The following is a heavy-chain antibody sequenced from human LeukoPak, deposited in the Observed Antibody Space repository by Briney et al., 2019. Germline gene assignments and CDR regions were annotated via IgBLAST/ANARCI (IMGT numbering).Heavy chain of an antibody. CDR1: GFTFSDYY. CDR2: IKQDGSEK. V-gene: IGHV3-7*01. D-gene: IGHD6-13*01. J-gene: IGHJ2*01. CDR3: ARVNGVYIAAAENWYFDL. Sequence: GGSLRLSCAASGFTFSDYYMSWIRQAPGKGLEWVANIKQDGSEKYYVDSVEGRFTISRDNAKNSLYLQMNSLRAEDTAVYYCARVNGVYIAAAENWYFDLWGRGTLVTVSS.